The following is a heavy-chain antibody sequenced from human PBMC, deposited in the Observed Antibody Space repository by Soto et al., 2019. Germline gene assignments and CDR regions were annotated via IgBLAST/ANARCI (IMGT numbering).Heavy chain of an antibody. Sequence: SESLSLTGAVYVGSFSGYYWSWIRQPPGKGLEWIGEINHSGSTNYNPSLKSRVTISVDTSKNQFSLKLSSVTAADTAVYYCARGGQTYYYDSSGYYPGWGQGTLVTVSS. J-gene: IGHJ4*02. CDR3: ARGGQTYYYDSSGYYPG. V-gene: IGHV4-34*01. CDR1: VGSFSGYY. D-gene: IGHD3-22*01. CDR2: INHSGST.